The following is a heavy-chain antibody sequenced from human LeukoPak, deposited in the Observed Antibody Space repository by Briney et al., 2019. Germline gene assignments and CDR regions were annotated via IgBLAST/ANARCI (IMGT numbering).Heavy chain of an antibody. CDR1: GSTFTSND. V-gene: IGHV1-8*01. D-gene: IGHD3-10*01. Sequence: SVKVSCKGSGSTFTSNDINRLRQAPGQGLEWVGWKSTNGGNIGYAQKFQGRVTMTRNTSISTAYMELSSLRSEDTVVYYCAKDTVRGSHWPLDYWGQGTLFTVSS. CDR3: AKDTVRGSHWPLDY. J-gene: IGHJ4*02. CDR2: KSTNGGNI.